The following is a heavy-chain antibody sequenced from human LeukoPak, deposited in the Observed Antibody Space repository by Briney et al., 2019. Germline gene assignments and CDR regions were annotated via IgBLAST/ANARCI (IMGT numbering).Heavy chain of an antibody. CDR1: GYTFTSYY. CDR3: ARGAVVPAAQNPFDY. J-gene: IGHJ4*02. D-gene: IGHD2-2*01. CDR2: INPSGGST. Sequence: ASVKVSCKASGYTFTSYYMHWVRQAPGQGLEWMGIINPSGGSTSYAQKFQGRVTMTRDTSTSTVYMELSSLRSEDTAVYYCARGAVVPAAQNPFDYWGQGTLVTVSS. V-gene: IGHV1-46*01.